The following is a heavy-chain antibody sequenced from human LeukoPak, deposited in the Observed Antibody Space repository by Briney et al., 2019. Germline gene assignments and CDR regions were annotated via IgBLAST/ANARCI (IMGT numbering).Heavy chain of an antibody. CDR1: GYTFTGYY. CDR3: ARDDGNTGVDY. V-gene: IGHV1-2*02. CDR2: INPNSGGT. D-gene: IGHD4-23*01. J-gene: IGHJ4*02. Sequence: ASVKVSCKASGYTFTGYYMHWVRQAPGQGLEWMGWINPNSGGTNYAQKFQGRVAMTRDTSISTACMELSRLRSDDTAVYYCARDDGNTGVDYWGQGTLVTVSS.